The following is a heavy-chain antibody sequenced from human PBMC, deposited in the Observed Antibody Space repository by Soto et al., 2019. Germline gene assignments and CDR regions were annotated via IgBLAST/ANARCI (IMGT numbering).Heavy chain of an antibody. CDR1: GGTFSSYD. CDR2: IIPIFGTA. V-gene: IGHV1-69*13. CDR3: ARVRYYDSSGYYGREDY. Sequence: SVKVSCKASGGTFSSYDISWVRQAPGQGLEWMGGIIPIFGTANYAQKFQGRVTITADESTSTAYMELSSLRSEDTAVYYCARVRYYDSSGYYGREDYWGQGTLVTVSS. J-gene: IGHJ4*02. D-gene: IGHD3-22*01.